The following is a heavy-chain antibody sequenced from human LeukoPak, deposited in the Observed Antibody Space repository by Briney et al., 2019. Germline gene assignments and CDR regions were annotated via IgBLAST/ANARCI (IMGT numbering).Heavy chain of an antibody. D-gene: IGHD3-16*01. CDR2: IYYSGST. J-gene: IGHJ5*02. Sequence: SETLSLICTVSGGSISSYYWSWIRQPPGKGLEWIGFIYYSGSTNYNPSLKSRVTISVDTSKNQFSLKLSSVTAADTAVYYCARASNPQGGLNWFDPWGQGTLVTVSS. V-gene: IGHV4-59*08. CDR1: GGSISSYY. CDR3: ARASNPQGGLNWFDP.